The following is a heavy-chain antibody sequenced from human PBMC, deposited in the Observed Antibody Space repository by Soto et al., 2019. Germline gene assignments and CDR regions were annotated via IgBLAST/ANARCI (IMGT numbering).Heavy chain of an antibody. CDR2: IRGDGGQT. J-gene: IGHJ4*02. V-gene: IGHV3-23*01. CDR1: VFTCTSYG. D-gene: IGHD3-9*01. CDR3: ARDVGLDSDDFFAY. Sequence: GALRLSCTASVFTCTSYGMGWVRQAPGKGLQWVSTIRGDGGQTHYTDSVKGRFSISRDNSKNTVYLQMDSLRAEDTAMYFCARDVGLDSDDFFAYWGQGTQVTVSS.